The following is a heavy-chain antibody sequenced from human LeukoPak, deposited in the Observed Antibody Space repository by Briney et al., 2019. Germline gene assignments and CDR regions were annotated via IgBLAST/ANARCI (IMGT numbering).Heavy chain of an antibody. D-gene: IGHD1-1*01. Sequence: PGGSLRLSCAASGFMFSSYWMSWVRQAPGKGLEWVADIKEDGSEKSYVDSVKGRFTISRDYAKNSLYLQMNSLRAEDTAVYYCARDWGNWDFDYWGQGTLVIVSS. J-gene: IGHJ4*02. CDR2: IKEDGSEK. V-gene: IGHV3-7*01. CDR3: ARDWGNWDFDY. CDR1: GFMFSSYW.